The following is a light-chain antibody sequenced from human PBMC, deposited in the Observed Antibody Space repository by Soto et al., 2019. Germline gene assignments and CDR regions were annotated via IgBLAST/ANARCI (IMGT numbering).Light chain of an antibody. V-gene: IGKV3-11*01. CDR2: DAS. CDR1: QSVSSY. J-gene: IGKJ5*01. CDR3: QQRSSWPPT. Sequence: EIVLTQSPATLYLSPGERATLSCRASQSVSSYLAWYQQKPGQAPRLLIYDASNRATGIPARFSGSGSGTDFTLTISSLESEDSAVHYCQQRSSWPPTFGQGTRLEIK.